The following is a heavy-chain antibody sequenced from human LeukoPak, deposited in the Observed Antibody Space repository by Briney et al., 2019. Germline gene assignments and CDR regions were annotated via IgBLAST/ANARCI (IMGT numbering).Heavy chain of an antibody. V-gene: IGHV4-31*03. CDR1: GGSICSGGYY. CDR2: IYYSGST. Sequence: SETLSLTCTVSGGSICSGGYYWSWIRQHPGKGLEWIGYIYYSGSTYYNPSLKSRVTISVDTSKNQFSLKLSSVTAADTAVYYCARVGLIVATSWGQGTLVTVSS. CDR3: ARVGLIVATS. D-gene: IGHD5-12*01. J-gene: IGHJ5*02.